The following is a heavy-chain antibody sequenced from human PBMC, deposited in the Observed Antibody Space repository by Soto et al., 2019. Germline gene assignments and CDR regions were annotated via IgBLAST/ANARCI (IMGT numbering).Heavy chain of an antibody. D-gene: IGHD3-16*01. CDR3: AGGGRGGDISGDYYGMDV. CDR1: GGTFSSYA. Sequence: QVQLVQSGAEVKKPGSSVKVSCKASGGTFSSYAISWVRQAPGQGLEWMGGIIPIFGTANYAQKFQGRVTITADESTSTVYVELSSRRCEDTAVYYCAGGGRGGDISGDYYGMDVWGQGTTVTVSS. V-gene: IGHV1-69*01. CDR2: IIPIFGTA. J-gene: IGHJ6*02.